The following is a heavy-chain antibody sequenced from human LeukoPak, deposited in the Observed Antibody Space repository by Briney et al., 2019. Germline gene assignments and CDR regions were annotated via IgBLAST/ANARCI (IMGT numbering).Heavy chain of an antibody. D-gene: IGHD3-22*01. CDR3: TTDYYDSSAYPLNFDY. CDR1: GFTFSGYA. J-gene: IGHJ4*02. V-gene: IGHV3-15*01. CDR2: IRSKTGGGTT. Sequence: GGSLRLSCAASGFTFSGYALNWVRQAPGKGLEWVGRIRSKTGGGTTDYAAPVKGRFTISRDDSKNTLYLQMNSLKTEDTAVYYCTTDYYDSSAYPLNFDYWGQGTLVTVSS.